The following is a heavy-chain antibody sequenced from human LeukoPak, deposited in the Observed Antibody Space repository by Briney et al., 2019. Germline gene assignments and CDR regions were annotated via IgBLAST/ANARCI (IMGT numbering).Heavy chain of an antibody. Sequence: SETLSLTCAVYGGSFSGYYWSWIRQPRGKGLEWIGEIKHSGSTNYNPSLKSRVTISVDTSKNQFSLKLSSVTAADTAVYYCARLRSDFWSGYYHLDAFDIWGQGTMVTVSS. CDR3: ARLRSDFWSGYYHLDAFDI. D-gene: IGHD3-3*01. J-gene: IGHJ3*02. CDR2: IKHSGST. V-gene: IGHV4-34*01. CDR1: GGSFSGYY.